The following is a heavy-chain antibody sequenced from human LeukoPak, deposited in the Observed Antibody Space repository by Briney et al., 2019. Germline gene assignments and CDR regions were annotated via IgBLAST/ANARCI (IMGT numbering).Heavy chain of an antibody. CDR2: ISSSSSTI. CDR3: TRVGGYQLPKFDY. J-gene: IGHJ4*02. CDR1: GFPFSFFE. Sequence: GGSLRLSCEVSGFPFSFFEINWVRQAPGKGLEWISYISSSSSTIYYADSVKGRFSISRDNAKNSVYLEMNSPGDEDTAVYYCTRVGGYQLPKFDYWGRGTLVTVSS. D-gene: IGHD2-2*01. V-gene: IGHV3-48*02.